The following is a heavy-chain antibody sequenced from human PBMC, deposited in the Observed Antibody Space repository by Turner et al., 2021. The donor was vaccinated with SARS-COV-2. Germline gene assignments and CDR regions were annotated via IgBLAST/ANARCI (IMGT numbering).Heavy chain of an antibody. CDR3: ARGEYYYGSSGYYNPNWFDP. J-gene: IGHJ5*02. CDR1: GFTFSSYN. CDR2: ISSSRSYI. D-gene: IGHD3-22*01. V-gene: IGHV3-21*01. Sequence: EVQLVESGGGLVKPGGSLRLSCAASGFTFSSYNMNWVRQAPGKGLEWVSSISSSRSYIYYADSGKGRFTISRDNAKNSLYLQMNSLRAEDTAVYYCARGEYYYGSSGYYNPNWFDPWGQGTLVTVSS.